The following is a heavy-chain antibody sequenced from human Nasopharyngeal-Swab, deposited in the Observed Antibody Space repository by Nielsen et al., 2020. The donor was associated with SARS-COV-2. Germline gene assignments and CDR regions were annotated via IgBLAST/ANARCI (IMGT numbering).Heavy chain of an antibody. Sequence: SETLSLTCSVSGGSISSYYWSWIRQPPGRGLECIDYISYTGSTNSNPSLKSRVTISVDTSKNQFSLKLSSVTAADTAVYYCARDLGDYGDYALDPWGQGTLVTVSS. CDR2: ISYTGST. D-gene: IGHD4-17*01. CDR1: GGSISSYY. V-gene: IGHV4-59*12. CDR3: ARDLGDYGDYALDP. J-gene: IGHJ5*02.